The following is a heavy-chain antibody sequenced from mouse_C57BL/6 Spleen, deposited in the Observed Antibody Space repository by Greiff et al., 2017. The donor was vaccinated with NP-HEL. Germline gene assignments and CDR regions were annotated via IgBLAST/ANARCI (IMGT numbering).Heavy chain of an antibody. CDR1: GYTFTSYW. Sequence: QVQLQQPGAELVMPGASVKLSCKASGYTFTSYWMHWVKPRPGQGLEWIGEIDPSASSTNYNQKFKGKSTLTVDKSSSTAYMQLSSLTSEDSAVDYCARGDSAGRYAMDYWGQGTSVTVSS. J-gene: IGHJ4*01. CDR3: ARGDSAGRYAMDY. CDR2: IDPSASST. D-gene: IGHD6-1*01. V-gene: IGHV1-69*01.